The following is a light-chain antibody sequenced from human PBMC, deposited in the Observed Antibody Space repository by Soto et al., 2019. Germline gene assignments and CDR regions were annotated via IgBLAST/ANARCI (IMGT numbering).Light chain of an antibody. J-gene: IGLJ1*01. V-gene: IGLV2-14*03. CDR2: DVT. CDR1: SSDVGYYNY. CDR3: SSYTTSSTRV. Sequence: QSALTQPASVSGSPGQSITISCTGTSSDVGYYNYVSWFQQHPGKAPRLVISDVTNRPSGVSNRFSGSKSGNTASLTISGLQAEDEAHYYCSSYTTSSTRVFGPGTKLTVL.